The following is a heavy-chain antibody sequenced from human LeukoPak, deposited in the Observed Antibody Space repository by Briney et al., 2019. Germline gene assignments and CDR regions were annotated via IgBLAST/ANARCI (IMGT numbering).Heavy chain of an antibody. CDR1: GGSISSGGYS. D-gene: IGHD6-13*01. V-gene: IGHV4-30-2*01. Sequence: SQTLSLTCAVSGGSISSGGYSWSWIRQPPGKGLEWIGYIYHSGSTYYNPSLKSRVTISVGRSKNQFSLKLSSVTAADTAVYYCARGAAAAERAFDIWGQGTMVTVSS. J-gene: IGHJ3*02. CDR2: IYHSGST. CDR3: ARGAAAAERAFDI.